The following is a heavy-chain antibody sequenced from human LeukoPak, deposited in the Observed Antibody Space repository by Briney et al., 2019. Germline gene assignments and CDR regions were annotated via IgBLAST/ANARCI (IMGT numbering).Heavy chain of an antibody. D-gene: IGHD3-22*01. Sequence: GGSLRLSCAASGFTFSSYGMHWVRQAPGKGLEWVAVISYDGSNKYYADSVKGRFTISRDNSKNTLYLQMNSLRAEDTAVYYCAKDDERIVRPSNYFDYWGQGTLVTVSS. V-gene: IGHV3-30*18. CDR1: GFTFSSYG. CDR2: ISYDGSNK. J-gene: IGHJ4*02. CDR3: AKDDERIVRPSNYFDY.